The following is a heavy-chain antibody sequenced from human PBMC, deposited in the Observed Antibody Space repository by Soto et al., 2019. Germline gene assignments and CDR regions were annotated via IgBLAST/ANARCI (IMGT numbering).Heavy chain of an antibody. Sequence: SETLSLTCTVSGGSISDDAFCSWIRQTPGKGLEWIGYIYHTGNTYYNPSLRSRVSISVDKSKSQFSLKLISVTAADTAVYFCARDEYQLLSSVSWFDSWGQGTLVTVSS. CDR2: IYHTGNT. J-gene: IGHJ5*01. V-gene: IGHV4-30-4*01. D-gene: IGHD2-2*01. CDR1: GGSISDDAF. CDR3: ARDEYQLLSSVSWFDS.